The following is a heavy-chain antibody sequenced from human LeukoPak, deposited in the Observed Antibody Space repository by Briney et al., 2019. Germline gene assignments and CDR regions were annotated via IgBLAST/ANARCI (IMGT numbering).Heavy chain of an antibody. V-gene: IGHV3-64*01. CDR2: ISSNGGST. D-gene: IGHD3-16*02. J-gene: IGHJ6*03. Sequence: PGGSLRLSCAASGFTFSSYAMHWVRQAPGKGLEYVSAISSNGGSTYYANSVKGRFTISRDNSKNTLYLQMGSLRAEDMAVYYCASLKGVITFAGVIAPTMDVWGKGTTVTVSS. CDR1: GFTFSSYA. CDR3: ASLKGVITFAGVIAPTMDV.